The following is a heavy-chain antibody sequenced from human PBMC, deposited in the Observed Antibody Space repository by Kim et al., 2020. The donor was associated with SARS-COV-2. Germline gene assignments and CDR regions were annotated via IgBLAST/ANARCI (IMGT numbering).Heavy chain of an antibody. J-gene: IGHJ4*03. V-gene: IGHV4-34*01. Sequence: SETLSLTCAVYGGSFSGYYWSWIRQPPGKGLEWIGEINHSGSTNYNPSLKSRVTISVDTSKNQFSLKLSSVTAADTAVYYCARGPQIYCSSTSCYFDYWG. CDR1: GGSFSGYY. CDR2: INHSGST. D-gene: IGHD2-2*01. CDR3: ARGPQIYCSSTSCYFDY.